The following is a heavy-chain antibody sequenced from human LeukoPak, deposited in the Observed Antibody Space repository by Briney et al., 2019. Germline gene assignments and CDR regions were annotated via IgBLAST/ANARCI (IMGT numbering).Heavy chain of an antibody. CDR2: INWNGGST. Sequence: RTGGSLRLSCAASGFTFDDYGMSWVRQAPGKGLEWVSGINWNGGSTGYADSVKGRFTISRDNAKNSLYLQMNSLRAEDTALYHCARSPGPSSSWYRDYYYYMDVWGKGTTVTISS. CDR3: ARSPGPSSSWYRDYYYYMDV. J-gene: IGHJ6*03. V-gene: IGHV3-20*01. D-gene: IGHD6-13*01. CDR1: GFTFDDYG.